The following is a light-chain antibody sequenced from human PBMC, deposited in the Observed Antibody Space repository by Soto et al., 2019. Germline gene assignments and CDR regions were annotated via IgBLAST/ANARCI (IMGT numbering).Light chain of an antibody. CDR3: QQYGSTPT. Sequence: EIVLTQSPGTLSFSPVERSTLSFRASQSVSGSYLAWHQQKPGQAPRLLIYGASSRATGIPDRFTGSGSGTDFTLTISRLEPEDFAVYYRQQYGSTPTFGQGTKVDIK. V-gene: IGKV3-20*01. CDR2: GAS. J-gene: IGKJ1*01. CDR1: QSVSGSY.